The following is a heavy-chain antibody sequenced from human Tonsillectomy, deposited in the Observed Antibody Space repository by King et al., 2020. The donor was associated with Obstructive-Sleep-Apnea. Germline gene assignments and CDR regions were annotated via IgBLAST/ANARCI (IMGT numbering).Heavy chain of an antibody. D-gene: IGHD2-15*01. CDR2: ISGSWGST. CDR3: AKDIVVVVAASD. J-gene: IGHJ4*02. V-gene: IGHV3-23*04. Sequence: VQLVESGGGLVQPGGSLRLSCAASGFTFSSYAMSVGRQAPGKGLEWVSAISGSWGSTYYADSVKGRFTISRDNSKNTLYLQMNSLRAEDTAVYYCAKDIVVVVAASDWGQGTLVTVSS. CDR1: GFTFSSYA.